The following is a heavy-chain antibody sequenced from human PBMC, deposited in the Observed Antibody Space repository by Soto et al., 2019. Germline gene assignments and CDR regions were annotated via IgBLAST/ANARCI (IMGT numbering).Heavy chain of an antibody. V-gene: IGHV4-39*01. Sequence: PSETLSLTCTVSGGSISSSSYYWGWIRQPPGKGLEWIGSIYYSGSTYYNTSLKSRVTISVDTSKNQFSLKLSSVTAADTAVYYCARYDNSGSHGFDIWGQGTMVTVSS. J-gene: IGHJ3*02. D-gene: IGHD3-22*01. CDR2: IYYSGST. CDR3: ARYDNSGSHGFDI. CDR1: GGSISSSSYY.